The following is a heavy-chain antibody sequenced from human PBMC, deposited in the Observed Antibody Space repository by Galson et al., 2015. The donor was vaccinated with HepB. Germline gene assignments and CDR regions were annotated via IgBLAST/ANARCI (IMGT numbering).Heavy chain of an antibody. CDR1: GYSFTSYW. V-gene: IGHV5-51*01. J-gene: IGHJ2*01. Sequence: QSGAEVKKPGESLKISCKGSGYSFTSYWIGWVRQMPGKGLEWMGIIYPGDSDTRYSPSFQGQVTISADKSISTAYLQWSSLKASDTAMYYCARQKAANCDFWAGARVIGYFDLWGRGTLVTVSS. CDR2: IYPGDSDT. CDR3: ARQKAANCDFWAGARVIGYFDL. D-gene: IGHD3-3*01.